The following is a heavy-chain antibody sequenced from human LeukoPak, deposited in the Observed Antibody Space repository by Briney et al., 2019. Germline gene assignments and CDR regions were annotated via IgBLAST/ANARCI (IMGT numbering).Heavy chain of an antibody. J-gene: IGHJ4*02. CDR3: ARWLELMRNFDW. D-gene: IGHD5-24*01. Sequence: GGSLRLSCVVSGFTFSDYWMSWVRQAPGKGLEWVANIKQDGSEKDYVDALKGLFTISRDNAKNSLYLQMNSLRAEDTAVYYCARWLELMRNFDWWGQGTLVTVSS. V-gene: IGHV3-7*01. CDR2: IKQDGSEK. CDR1: GFTFSDYW.